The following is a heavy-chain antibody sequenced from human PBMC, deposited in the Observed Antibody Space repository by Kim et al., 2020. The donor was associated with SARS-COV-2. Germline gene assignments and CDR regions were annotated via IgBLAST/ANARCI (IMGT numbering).Heavy chain of an antibody. D-gene: IGHD2-15*01. CDR2: IDSGGNT. V-gene: IGHV3-66*01. CDR1: GFTVSTNY. Sequence: GGSLRLSCAASGFTVSTNYMSWVRQAPGKGLEWVSVIDSGGNTFYSDSVKGRFTISRDSSKNMLFLQLNSLRAEDTAVYSCASDPGLPTGMCVWGQGTTV. J-gene: IGHJ6*02. CDR3: ASDPGLPTGMCV.